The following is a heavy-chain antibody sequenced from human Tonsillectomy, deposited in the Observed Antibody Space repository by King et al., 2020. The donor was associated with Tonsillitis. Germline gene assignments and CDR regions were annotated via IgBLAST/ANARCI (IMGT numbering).Heavy chain of an antibody. J-gene: IGHJ5*02. CDR3: SRETWVYGS. V-gene: IGHV1-2*02. CDR1: GYTFTHYH. CDR2: IDCNSGST. Sequence: VQLVQSGTEVKVPGASVTVSCKASGYTFTHYHIHWIRQAPGQGLEWMGWIDCNSGSTNYAQNLQSRVTLTRDTSTNTAYMDLRSLRSDDTAIYYCSRETWVYGSWGQGTLVTVSS. D-gene: IGHD5-24*01.